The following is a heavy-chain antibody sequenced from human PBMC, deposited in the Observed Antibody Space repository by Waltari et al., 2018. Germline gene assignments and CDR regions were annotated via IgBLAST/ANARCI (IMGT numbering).Heavy chain of an antibody. CDR2: ISFDGNNK. CDR1: GFQFSDHA. CDR3: ARDLWIQLWGYYFDH. V-gene: IGHV3-30*15. J-gene: IGHJ4*02. Sequence: QVQLVESGGGVVQPGRSLRLACAASGFQFSDHAMHWVRQAPGKGLESVADISFDGNNKYYADSVKGRFTISRDNAQNTLYLEMSSLRPEDTAVYFCARDLWIQLWGYYFDHWGQGTLVTVSS. D-gene: IGHD5-18*01.